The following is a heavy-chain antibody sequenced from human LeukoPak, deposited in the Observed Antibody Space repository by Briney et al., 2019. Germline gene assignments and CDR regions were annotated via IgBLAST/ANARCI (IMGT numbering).Heavy chain of an antibody. CDR3: TTKRGRGDNCYDY. Sequence: RPGGSLRLSCAASGLTFNNAWMSWVRQAPGKGLEWVGHIKSKTDGETTDYAAPVKGRFTISRDDSKNTSYLQMNSLKTEDTAVYYCTTKRGRGDNCYDYWGQGTLVTVSS. D-gene: IGHD2-21*01. CDR1: GLTFNNAW. J-gene: IGHJ4*02. V-gene: IGHV3-15*01. CDR2: IKSKTDGETT.